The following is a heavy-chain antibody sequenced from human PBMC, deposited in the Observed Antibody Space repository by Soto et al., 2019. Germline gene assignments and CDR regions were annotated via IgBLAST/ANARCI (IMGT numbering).Heavy chain of an antibody. CDR1: GYAFTTYG. D-gene: IGHD1-1*01. Sequence: QVHLVQSGAEVKKPGASVKVSCKGSGYAFTTYGITWVRQAPGQGLEWMGWISAHNGNTNYAQKLQGRVTVTRDTSTSTAVIELSCVRSDYSLVYYCARGRYGDYWGQGALVTVSS. V-gene: IGHV1-18*01. CDR3: ARGRYGDY. J-gene: IGHJ4*02. CDR2: ISAHNGNT.